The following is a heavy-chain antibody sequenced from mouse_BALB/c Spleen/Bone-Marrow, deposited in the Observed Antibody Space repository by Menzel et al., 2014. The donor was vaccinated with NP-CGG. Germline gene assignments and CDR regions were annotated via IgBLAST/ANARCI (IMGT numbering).Heavy chain of an antibody. CDR3: ARLGYYGWFAY. D-gene: IGHD2-3*01. CDR2: INPGSNTI. Sequence: EVKLMESGGGLVQPGGSPKLSCAASGFDFSRYWMSWVRQAPGKGLEWIGEINPGSNTINYTPSLKDKFIISRDNAKNTPYLQMSKVRSEDTALYYCARLGYYGWFAYWGQGTLVTVSA. CDR1: GFDFSRYW. V-gene: IGHV4-1*02. J-gene: IGHJ3*01.